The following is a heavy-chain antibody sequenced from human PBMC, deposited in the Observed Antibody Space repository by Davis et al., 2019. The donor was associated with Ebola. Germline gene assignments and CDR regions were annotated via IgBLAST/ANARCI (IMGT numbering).Heavy chain of an antibody. D-gene: IGHD5-18*01. CDR1: GGSISSSNW. CDR3: ARGGRYSYRYYYYMDV. J-gene: IGHJ6*03. CDR2: IYHSGST. V-gene: IGHV4-4*02. Sequence: PSETLSLTCAVSGGSISSSNWWSWVRQPPGKGLEWIGEIYHSGSTNYNPSLKSRVTISVDTSKNQFSLKLSSVTAADTAVYYCARGGRYSYRYYYYMDVWGKGTTVTVSS.